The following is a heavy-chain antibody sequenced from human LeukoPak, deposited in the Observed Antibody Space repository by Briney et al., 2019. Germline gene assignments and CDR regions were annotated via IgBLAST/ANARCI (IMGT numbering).Heavy chain of an antibody. D-gene: IGHD6-13*01. CDR1: GFIFSSAW. V-gene: IGHV3-48*01. J-gene: IGHJ4*02. CDR2: ISTTSSTI. CDR3: AREAAP. Sequence: GGSLRLSCAASGFIFSSAWMTWVRQAPGKGLEWLSYISTTSSTIYYADSVKGRFTVSRDNAKNSLNLQMSSLRGEDTAVYYCAREAAPWGQGTLVTVSS.